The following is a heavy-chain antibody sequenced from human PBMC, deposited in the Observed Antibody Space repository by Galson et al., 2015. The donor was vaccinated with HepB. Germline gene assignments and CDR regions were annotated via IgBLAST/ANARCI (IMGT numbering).Heavy chain of an antibody. J-gene: IGHJ4*02. Sequence: SLRLSCAASGFTLSNAYMSWVRQAPGKGLEWVGRIKSKTDGGTIDYVAPVKGRFTISRDDSKNTLYLQMNSLKTEDTAVYYCTTDWGRGYSGYDWGQGTLVTVSS. CDR1: GFTLSNAY. D-gene: IGHD5-12*01. CDR3: TTDWGRGYSGYD. CDR2: IKSKTDGGTI. V-gene: IGHV3-15*01.